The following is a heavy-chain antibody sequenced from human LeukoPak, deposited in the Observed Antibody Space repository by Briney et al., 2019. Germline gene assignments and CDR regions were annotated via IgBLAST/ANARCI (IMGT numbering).Heavy chain of an antibody. CDR3: ARHVQGSVGAILWFDP. CDR1: GASISSYF. V-gene: IGHV4-59*08. CDR2: THYSGST. Sequence: SETLSLTCTVSGASISSYFWSWIRQPPGKGLEWIAYTHYSGSTNYNPSLRSRVTISVDTSKNQFSLKLSSVTAADTAVHYRARHVQGSVGAILWFDPWGQGTLVTVSS. D-gene: IGHD1-26*01. J-gene: IGHJ5*02.